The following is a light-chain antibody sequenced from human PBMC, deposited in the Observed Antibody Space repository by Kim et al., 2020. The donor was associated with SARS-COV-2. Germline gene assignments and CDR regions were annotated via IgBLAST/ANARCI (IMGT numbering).Light chain of an antibody. CDR3: QRYGSSIT. V-gene: IGKV3-20*01. J-gene: IGKJ5*01. CDR2: GTS. Sequence: SPGERATLSCRASQSLSTNSLAWYQHQSVRPPRLLIYGTSNRAIGIPDRFSGSGSGTDFTLTISRLEPEDFAVYYCQRYGSSITFGQGTRLEIK. CDR1: QSLSTNS.